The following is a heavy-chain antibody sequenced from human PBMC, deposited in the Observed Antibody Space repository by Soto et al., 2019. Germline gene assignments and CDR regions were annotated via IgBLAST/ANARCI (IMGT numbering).Heavy chain of an antibody. CDR1: GYTFTSYG. CDR3: VRRHVSATGIDWFDP. CDR2: INAANGDT. D-gene: IGHD6-13*01. J-gene: IGHJ5*02. V-gene: IGHV1-3*01. Sequence: ASVKVSCKASGYTFTSYGIHWVRQAPGQRLEWMGWINAANGDTKYSPKFQGRVTITRDTSASTAYMELSSLRSEDTAVYYCVRRHVSATGIDWFDPWGQGTQVTVS.